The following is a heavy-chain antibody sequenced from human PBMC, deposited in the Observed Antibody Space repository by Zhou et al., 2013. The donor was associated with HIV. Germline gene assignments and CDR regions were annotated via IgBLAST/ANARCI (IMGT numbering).Heavy chain of an antibody. V-gene: IGHV1-24*01. Sequence: QVQLLQSGTEVKPPGASVKVSCKVVGYTLANLAIHWVRQPPGQGLEWMGGFDPEDVMTVYAQKFEGRVSLTQDASSDTAYMSMTSLTSDDTAVYYCATIPHLXGGSVDMTAIGGGDYWGRGTRSPCPQ. J-gene: IGHJ4*02. CDR1: GYTLANLA. D-gene: IGHD3-16*01. CDR3: ATIPHLXGGSVDMTAIGGGDY. CDR2: FDPEDVMT.